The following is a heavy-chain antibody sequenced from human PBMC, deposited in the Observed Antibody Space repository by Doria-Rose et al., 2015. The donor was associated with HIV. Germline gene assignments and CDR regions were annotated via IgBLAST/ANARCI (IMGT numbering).Heavy chain of an antibody. Sequence: QITLKESGPVLVKPTETLTLTCTVSGVSLSSPGMGVSWIRQHPGKDLEWLANIFSDDERSYTTSLKSRLTISRGTSKSQVVLTMTDMDSMYTATYYCARIKSSRWYHKYYFDFWGQGTLVIVSA. CDR3: ARIKSSRWYHKYYFDF. D-gene: IGHD6-13*01. CDR2: IFSDDER. CDR1: GVSLSSPGMG. V-gene: IGHV2-26*01. J-gene: IGHJ4*02.